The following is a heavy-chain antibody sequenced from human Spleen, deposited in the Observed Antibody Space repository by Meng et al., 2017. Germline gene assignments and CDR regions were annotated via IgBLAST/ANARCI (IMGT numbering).Heavy chain of an antibody. D-gene: IGHD6-13*01. J-gene: IGHJ5*02. CDR2: INPNSGGT. CDR3: ARELIAAAGSSWFDP. CDR1: GYTFTGYY. V-gene: IGHV1-2*02. Sequence: ASVKVSCKASGYTFTGYYMHWVRQAPGQGLEWMGWINPNSGGTNYAQKFQGRVTMTRDTSISTAYMELSRLRSDDTAVYYCARELIAAAGSSWFDPWGQGTLVTVSS.